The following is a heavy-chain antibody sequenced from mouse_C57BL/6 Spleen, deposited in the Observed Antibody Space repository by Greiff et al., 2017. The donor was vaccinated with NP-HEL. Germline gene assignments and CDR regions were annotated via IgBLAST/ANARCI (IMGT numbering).Heavy chain of an antibody. V-gene: IGHV1-43*01. CDR3: ARGGNYGYFDV. CDR2: INPSTGGT. D-gene: IGHD2-1*01. J-gene: IGHJ1*03. Sequence: VQLKQSGPELVKPGASVKISCKASGYSFTGYYMHWVKQSSEKSLEWIGEINPSTGGTSYNQKFKGKATLTVDKSSSTAYMQLKSLTSEDSAVYYCARGGNYGYFDVWGTGTTVTVSS. CDR1: GYSFTGYY.